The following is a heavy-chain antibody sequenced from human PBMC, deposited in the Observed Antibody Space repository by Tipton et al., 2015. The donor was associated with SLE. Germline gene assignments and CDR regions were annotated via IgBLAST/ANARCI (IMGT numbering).Heavy chain of an antibody. CDR3: ARGLAMVRGDSMDY. Sequence: TLSLTCTVSGGSISESSNYWGWIRQPPGKGLEWIGNISYSGTTSYSPSLKNRVTISVDTSKNRFSLKLTSVTAADTAVYYCARGLAMVRGDSMDYWGQGTLVTVSS. J-gene: IGHJ4*02. CDR1: GGSISESSNY. D-gene: IGHD3-10*01. CDR2: ISYSGTT. V-gene: IGHV4-39*01.